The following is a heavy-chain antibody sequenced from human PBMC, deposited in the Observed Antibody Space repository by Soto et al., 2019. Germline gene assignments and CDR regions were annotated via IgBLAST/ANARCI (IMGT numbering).Heavy chain of an antibody. Sequence: GSSVKVSCKASGYTFTSYYMHWVRQAPGQGLGWMGIINPSGGSTSYAQKFQGRVTMTRDTSTSTVYIELSSLRSEDTAVYYCAREYCSGGSCYFPGTDVWGQGTTGSVSS. J-gene: IGHJ6*02. CDR2: INPSGGST. D-gene: IGHD2-15*01. V-gene: IGHV1-46*01. CDR1: GYTFTSYY. CDR3: AREYCSGGSCYFPGTDV.